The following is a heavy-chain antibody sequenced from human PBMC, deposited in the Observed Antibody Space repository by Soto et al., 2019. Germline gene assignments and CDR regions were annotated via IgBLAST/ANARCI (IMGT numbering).Heavy chain of an antibody. CDR1: GSSITTYY. D-gene: IGHD3-10*01. CDR3: ARGQGGFGEFSLDY. Sequence: PSETLSLTCTVSGSSITTYYWSWIRQPAGKGLEWIGRIYSGGSTNYNPSLRSRVTVSVDMSKNQFSLKLSSVTAADTAVYYCARGQGGFGEFSLDYWGQGTLVTVSS. V-gene: IGHV4-4*07. J-gene: IGHJ4*02. CDR2: IYSGGST.